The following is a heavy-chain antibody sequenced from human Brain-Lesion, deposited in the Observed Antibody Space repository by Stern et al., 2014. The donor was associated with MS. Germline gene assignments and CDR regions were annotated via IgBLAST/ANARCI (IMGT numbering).Heavy chain of an antibody. J-gene: IGHJ4*02. Sequence: EVQLEESGAEVKKPGESLKISCEASGYLFDDYWIGWVRQMSGRGLELVAIIFPRDPNTRYSPSVQGRVTISADNSLSPAFWRGRSQKPSHPAIFYFAISPATPSGYDRFDYWGQGALVTVSS. V-gene: IGHV5-51*03. CDR3: AISPATPSGYDRFDY. CDR2: IFPRDPNT. D-gene: IGHD5-12*01. CDR1: GYLFDDYW.